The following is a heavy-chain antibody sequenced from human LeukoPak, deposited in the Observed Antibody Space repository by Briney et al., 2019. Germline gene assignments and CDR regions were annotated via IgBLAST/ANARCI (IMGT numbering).Heavy chain of an antibody. CDR3: AKDGSGYNSGWYPDY. J-gene: IGHJ4*02. CDR2: LWNTGINK. Sequence: GGSLRLSCAASGLSLTNFGFGMHWIRQAPGKGLEWVAFLWNTGINKNYADSVQGRFTISRDNSKNTLFLQMNSLRAEDTAVYYCAKDGSGYNSGWYPDYWGQGTLVTVSS. D-gene: IGHD6-19*01. V-gene: IGHV3-30*02. CDR1: GLSLTNFGFG.